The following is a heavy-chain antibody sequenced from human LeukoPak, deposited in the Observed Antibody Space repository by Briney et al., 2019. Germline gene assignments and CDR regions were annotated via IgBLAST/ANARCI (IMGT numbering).Heavy chain of an antibody. CDR2: INHSGST. CDR3: AREASTSCYLDV. D-gene: IGHD2-2*01. V-gene: IGHV4-34*01. CDR1: GGSFSGYY. Sequence: PSETLSLTCAVYGGSFSGYYWSWIRQPPGKGLEWIGEINHSGSTNYNPSLKSRVTISVDTSKNQFSLKLSSVTAADTAVYYCAREASTSCYLDVWGKGTTVTVSS. J-gene: IGHJ6*04.